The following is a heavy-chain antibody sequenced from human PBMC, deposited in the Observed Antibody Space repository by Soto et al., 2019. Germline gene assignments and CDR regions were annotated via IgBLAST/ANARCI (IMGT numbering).Heavy chain of an antibody. D-gene: IGHD3-16*01. V-gene: IGHV3-66*01. CDR1: GFIVSSNY. J-gene: IGHJ6*03. CDR2: IYSGGST. CDR3: ARLNREFGYYYYCMDV. Sequence: GGSLRLSCAASGFIVSSNYMSWVRQAPGKGLEWVSVIYSGGSTYYADSVKGRFTISRDNSKNTLYLQMNSLRAEDTAVYYCARLNREFGYYYYCMDVWGKGTTVTVSS.